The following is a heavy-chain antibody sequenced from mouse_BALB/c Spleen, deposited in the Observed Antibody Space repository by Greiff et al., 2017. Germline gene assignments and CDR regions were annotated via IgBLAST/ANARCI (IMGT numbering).Heavy chain of an antibody. CDR2: ISYSGST. J-gene: IGHJ4*01. CDR1: GYSITSDYA. Sequence: EVKVEESGPGLVKPSQSLSLTCTVTGYSITSDYAWNWIRQFPGNKLEWMGYISYSGSTSYNPSLKSRISITRDTSKNQFFLQLNSVTTEDTATYYCARNPLDYDGAMDYWGQGTSVTVSS. CDR3: ARNPLDYDGAMDY. D-gene: IGHD2-4*01. V-gene: IGHV3-2*02.